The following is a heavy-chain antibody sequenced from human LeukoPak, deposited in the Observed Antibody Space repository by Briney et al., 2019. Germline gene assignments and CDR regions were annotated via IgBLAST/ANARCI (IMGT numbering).Heavy chain of an antibody. D-gene: IGHD5-18*01. CDR2: ISSSGRSI. V-gene: IGHV3-48*03. CDR1: GFTFSSYE. J-gene: IGHJ4*02. CDR3: ARHLSGVTGYTYGRGIDY. Sequence: GGSLRLSCAASGFTFSSYEMNWVRQAPGKGLEWVSYISSSGRSINYADSVRGRFTISRDNAKTSLYLQMNSLRAEDTAVYYCARHLSGVTGYTYGRGIDYWGQGTLVTVSS.